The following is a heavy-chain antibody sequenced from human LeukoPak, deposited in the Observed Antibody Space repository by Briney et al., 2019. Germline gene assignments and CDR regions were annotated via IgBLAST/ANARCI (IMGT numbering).Heavy chain of an antibody. Sequence: GGSLRLSCAASGFTFSSYWMTWVRQAPGKGLEWVAVIWYDESNKSYADSVKGRFTISRDNSKDTVYLQMNTLRAEDTAVYYCAGGGSKMEPRYYFDYWGQGTLVTVSS. J-gene: IGHJ4*02. V-gene: IGHV3-33*08. D-gene: IGHD3-10*01. CDR1: GFTFSSYW. CDR2: IWYDESNK. CDR3: AGGGSKMEPRYYFDY.